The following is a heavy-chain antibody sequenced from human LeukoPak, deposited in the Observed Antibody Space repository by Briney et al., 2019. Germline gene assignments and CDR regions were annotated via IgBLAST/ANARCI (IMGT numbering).Heavy chain of an antibody. Sequence: GGSLRLSCAASVFTFNYFWMHRVRQVPGKRLVWVSGINNDGTATYYADSVKGRFTISRDNAKNTVYLQMNGLRAEDTTVYYCATVSEYWGQGTLVTVSS. V-gene: IGHV3-74*01. CDR3: ATVSEY. J-gene: IGHJ4*02. CDR2: INNDGTAT. CDR1: VFTFNYFW.